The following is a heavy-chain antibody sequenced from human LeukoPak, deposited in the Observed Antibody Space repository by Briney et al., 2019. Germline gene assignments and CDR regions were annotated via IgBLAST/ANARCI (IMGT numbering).Heavy chain of an antibody. CDR1: GFSFSNYS. J-gene: IGHJ4*02. V-gene: IGHV3-48*01. CDR3: VRGAY. Sequence: PGGSLRLSCAASGFSFSNYSMNWVRQAPGKGLEWISYISKRSITIYYVDSVKGRFTVSRDNAKNSLYLQMNSLTADDTADYYCVRGAYWGQGTRVTVSS. CDR2: ISKRSITI.